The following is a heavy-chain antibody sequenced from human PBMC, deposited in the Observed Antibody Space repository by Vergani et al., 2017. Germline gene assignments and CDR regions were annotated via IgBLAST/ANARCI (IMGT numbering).Heavy chain of an antibody. J-gene: IGHJ5*02. CDR2: ISPIFGTA. CDR3: ARALWIAAAGTGVWFDP. Sequence: QVQLVQSGAEVKKPGSSVKVSCKASGGTFSSYAISWVRQAPGQGLEWMGRISPIFGTANYAQKFQGRVTITADESTSTAYMELSSLRSEDTAVYYCARALWIAAAGTGVWFDPWGQGTLVTVSS. CDR1: GGTFSSYA. D-gene: IGHD6-13*01. V-gene: IGHV1-69*13.